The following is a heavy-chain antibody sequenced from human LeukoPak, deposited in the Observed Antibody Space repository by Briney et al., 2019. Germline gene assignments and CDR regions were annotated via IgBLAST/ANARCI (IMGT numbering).Heavy chain of an antibody. CDR1: GYTFTSYA. CDR2: INAGNGNT. CDR3: AARAEAARRIFDY. V-gene: IGHV1-3*01. Sequence: EASVKVSCKASGYTFTSYAMHWVRQAPGQRLEWMGWINAGNGNTKYSQKFQERVTITRDMSTSTAYMELSSLRSEDTAVYYCAARAEAARRIFDYWGQGTLVTVSS. D-gene: IGHD6-6*01. J-gene: IGHJ4*02.